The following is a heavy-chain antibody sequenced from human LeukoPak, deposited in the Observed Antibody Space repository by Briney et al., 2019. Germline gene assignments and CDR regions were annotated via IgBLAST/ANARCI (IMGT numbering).Heavy chain of an antibody. Sequence: ASVKVSCKASGYTFTGYYMHWVRQAPGQGLEWMGRINPNSGGTNYAQKFQGRVTMTRDTSISTAYMELRSLRSDDTAVYYCARDWTSYCSSTSCYPGELDYWGQGTLVTVSS. V-gene: IGHV1-2*06. CDR1: GYTFTGYY. J-gene: IGHJ4*02. CDR2: INPNSGGT. D-gene: IGHD2-2*01. CDR3: ARDWTSYCSSTSCYPGELDY.